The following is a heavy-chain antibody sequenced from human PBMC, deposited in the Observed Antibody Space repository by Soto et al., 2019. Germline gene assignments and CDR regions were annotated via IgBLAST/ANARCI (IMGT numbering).Heavy chain of an antibody. CDR2: ISYDGSNK. J-gene: IGHJ4*01. CDR3: SNDKSQWLVQQVLVY. V-gene: IGHV3-30*18. Sequence: PGGALRLSCAASGFTFGSYGMHWVRQAPGQGLEWVAVISYDGSNKYYADSVKGRFTISRDNSKNTLYLQRSSRRADDTAVYYCSNDKSQWLVQQVLVYWGQATLFTVSS. D-gene: IGHD6-19*01. CDR1: GFTFGSYG.